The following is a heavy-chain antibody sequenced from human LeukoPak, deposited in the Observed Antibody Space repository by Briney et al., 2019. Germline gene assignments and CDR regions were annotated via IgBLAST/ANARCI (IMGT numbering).Heavy chain of an antibody. V-gene: IGHV1-2*02. CDR3: ARGGVLYHEGDY. CDR1: GYTFTGYY. Sequence: ASVKVSCKASGYTFTGYYMHWVRPAPGQGLEWMGWINPNSGGTNYTQKFQGRVTMTRDTSISTAYMELSRLRSDDTAVYYCARGGVLYHEGDYWGQGTLVTVSS. CDR2: INPNSGGT. J-gene: IGHJ4*02. D-gene: IGHD2-8*01.